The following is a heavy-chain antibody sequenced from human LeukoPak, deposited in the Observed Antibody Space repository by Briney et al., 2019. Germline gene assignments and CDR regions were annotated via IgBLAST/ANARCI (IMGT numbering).Heavy chain of an antibody. CDR1: GYTFTSYD. CDR3: ARVGAYYDSSGYYYRF. V-gene: IGHV1-8*01. J-gene: IGHJ4*02. Sequence: ASMKVSCKASGYTFTSYDINWVRQATGQGLEWMGWMNPNSGNTGYAQKFQGRVTMTRNTSISTAYMELSSLRSEDTAVYYCARVGAYYDSSGYYYRFWGQGTLVTVSS. D-gene: IGHD3-22*01. CDR2: MNPNSGNT.